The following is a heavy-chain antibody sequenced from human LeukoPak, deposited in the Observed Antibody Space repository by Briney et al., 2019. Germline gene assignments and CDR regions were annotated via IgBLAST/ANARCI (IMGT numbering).Heavy chain of an antibody. CDR1: GGSISSSSYY. CDR2: IYYSGST. CDR3: ARHSFDYGDYSYYFDY. V-gene: IGHV4-39*01. J-gene: IGHJ4*02. Sequence: SETLSLTCTVSGGSISSSSYYWGWIRQPPGKGLEWIGSIYYSGSTYYNPSLKSRVTISVDTSKNQFSLKPSSVTAADTAVYYCARHSFDYGDYSYYFDYWGQGTLVTVSS. D-gene: IGHD4-17*01.